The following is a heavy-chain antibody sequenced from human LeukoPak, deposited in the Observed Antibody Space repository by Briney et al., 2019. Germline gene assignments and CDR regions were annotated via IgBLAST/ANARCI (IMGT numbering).Heavy chain of an antibody. J-gene: IGHJ4*02. Sequence: ASVKVSCKTSGYSFTSHGIRWVRQAPGQGLEGMGWISGYNGNTNYAQKFQGRVTMTTDASTRTAHMEVRGLRSDDTAVYYCARGGWTTGMDYWGQGTLVTVSS. D-gene: IGHD1-14*01. CDR1: GYSFTSHG. V-gene: IGHV1-18*01. CDR2: ISGYNGNT. CDR3: ARGGWTTGMDY.